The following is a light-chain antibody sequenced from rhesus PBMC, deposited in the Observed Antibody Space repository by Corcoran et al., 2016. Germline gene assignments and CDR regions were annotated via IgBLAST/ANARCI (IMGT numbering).Light chain of an antibody. CDR1: QSLSNY. CDR2: RAS. Sequence: DIQMTQSPSSLSASVGDRATITRQASQSLSNYLNWYQQKPGKIPKLLIYRASSLQSGIPSRFSGHGPGTDFTHTLSTLQPEDFATYYCQQSYTYPLTFGRGTKVELQ. J-gene: IGKJ4*01. CDR3: QQSYTYPLT. V-gene: IGKV1S9*01.